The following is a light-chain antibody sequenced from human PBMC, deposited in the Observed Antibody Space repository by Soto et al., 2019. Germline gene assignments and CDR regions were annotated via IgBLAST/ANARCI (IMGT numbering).Light chain of an antibody. CDR2: DAS. V-gene: IGKV3-11*01. J-gene: IGKJ1*01. CDR3: QHRGR. Sequence: VLTQSPATLSLSPGDRATLSCRAGQNINNFIAWYQHKPGQAPRLLIYDASNRATGIPGRFSGSGSGTDFTLTITSLESDDFAVYYCQHRGRFGQGTTVDIK. CDR1: QNINNF.